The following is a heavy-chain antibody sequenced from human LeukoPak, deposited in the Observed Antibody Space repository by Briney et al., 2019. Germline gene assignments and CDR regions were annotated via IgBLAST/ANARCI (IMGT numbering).Heavy chain of an antibody. Sequence: GGSLRLSCAASGVTFSNAWMSWVRQAPGKGLEWVGRIKSKTDGGTTDYAAPVKGRLTISRDDSKNTLYLQMNSLKTEDTAVYYCTTTGKWLQGTVDYWGQGTLVTVFS. CDR2: IKSKTDGGTT. J-gene: IGHJ4*02. D-gene: IGHD5-24*01. V-gene: IGHV3-15*01. CDR1: GVTFSNAW. CDR3: TTTGKWLQGTVDY.